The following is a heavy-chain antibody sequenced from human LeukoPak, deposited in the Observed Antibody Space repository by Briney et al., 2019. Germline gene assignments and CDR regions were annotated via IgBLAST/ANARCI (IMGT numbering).Heavy chain of an antibody. CDR3: ARQSLAEDFDY. D-gene: IGHD6-19*01. V-gene: IGHV1-2*02. CDR2: INPNSGGT. Sequence: ASVKVSCKASGYTFTGYYMHWVRQAPGQGLEWMGWINPNSGGTHYAQKFQGRVTITRQTSISAAYVELSWRRCDERAEHYCARQSLAEDFDYWGQGTLVTVSS. CDR1: GYTFTGYY. J-gene: IGHJ4*02.